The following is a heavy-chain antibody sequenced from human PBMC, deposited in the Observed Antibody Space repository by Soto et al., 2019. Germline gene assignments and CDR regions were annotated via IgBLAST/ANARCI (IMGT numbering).Heavy chain of an antibody. CDR2: MHDSGTT. V-gene: IGHV4-30-4*01. J-gene: IGHJ5*02. CDR1: GASVTSGDYY. CDR3: ARGGLYDLWSGLFA. Sequence: QAQLQESGPGLVRTSQTLSLSCSVSGASVTSGDYYWNWIRQTPGTGLEWLGYMHDSGTTSYNPSLKSRVTISSDTSKNQFSLKLTSVSAADTAVYFCARGGLYDLWSGLFAWGEGIRVTVSS. D-gene: IGHD3-3*01.